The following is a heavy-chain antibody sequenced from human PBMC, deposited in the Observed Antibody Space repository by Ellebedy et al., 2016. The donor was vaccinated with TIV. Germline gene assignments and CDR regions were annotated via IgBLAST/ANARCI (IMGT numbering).Heavy chain of an antibody. CDR3: ATHRDEWLTTGLEY. Sequence: MPGGSLRLSCSFSAGSVTNEGRTWTWIRQPPGGGLHLIGYIYNCGATNSNVSLRGRATIDVDTSNNQISLQLRSVTAEDTAVYYCATHRDEWLTTGLEYWGQGTVVIVSS. D-gene: IGHD6-19*01. V-gene: IGHV4-61*08. J-gene: IGHJ4*02. CDR1: AGSVTNEGRT. CDR2: IYNCGAT.